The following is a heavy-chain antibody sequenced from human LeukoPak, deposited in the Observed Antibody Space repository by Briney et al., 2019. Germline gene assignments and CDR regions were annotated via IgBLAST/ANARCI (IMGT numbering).Heavy chain of an antibody. CDR2: ISYDGSNK. Sequence: GGSLRLSCAASGFTFSSYAMHWVRQAPGKGLEWVAVISYDGSNKYYADSVKGRFTISRDNSKNTLYLQMNSLRAEDTAVYYCAREDMVRGMGAIDYWGQGTLVTVSS. V-gene: IGHV3-30-3*01. CDR3: AREDMVRGMGAIDY. D-gene: IGHD3-10*01. CDR1: GFTFSSYA. J-gene: IGHJ4*02.